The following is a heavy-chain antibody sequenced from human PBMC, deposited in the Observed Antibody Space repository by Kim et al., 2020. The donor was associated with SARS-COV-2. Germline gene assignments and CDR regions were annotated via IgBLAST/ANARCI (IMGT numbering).Heavy chain of an antibody. CDR3: ARGEGSSAYYYYGMDV. J-gene: IGHJ6*02. CDR1: GGTFSSYA. Sequence: SVKVSCKASGGTFSSYAISWVRQAPGQGLEWMGGIIPIFGTANYAQKFQGRVTITADESTSTAYMELSSLRSEDTAVYYCARGEGSSAYYYYGMDVWGQGTTVTVSS. D-gene: IGHD6-6*01. V-gene: IGHV1-69*13. CDR2: IIPIFGTA.